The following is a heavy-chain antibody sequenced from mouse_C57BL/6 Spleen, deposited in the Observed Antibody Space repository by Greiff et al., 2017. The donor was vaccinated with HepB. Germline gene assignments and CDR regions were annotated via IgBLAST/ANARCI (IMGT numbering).Heavy chain of an antibody. J-gene: IGHJ4*01. Sequence: QVQLQQSGAELAKPGASVKLSCTASGYTFTSSWMHWVKQRPGQGLEWIGYINPSSGYTKYKQKFKDKATLTADKSSSTAYMQLSSLTYEDSAVYYCARYYYGSSGYYAMDYWGQGTSVTVSS. D-gene: IGHD1-1*01. CDR3: ARYYYGSSGYYAMDY. CDR1: GYTFTSSW. CDR2: INPSSGYT. V-gene: IGHV1-7*01.